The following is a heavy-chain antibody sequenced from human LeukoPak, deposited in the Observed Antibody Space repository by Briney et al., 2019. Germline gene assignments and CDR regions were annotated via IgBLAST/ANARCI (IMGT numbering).Heavy chain of an antibody. Sequence: GGSLRLSCAASGLTFSNYAMSWVRQASGKGLEWVSVISGSGDSTHYADSVKGRFTISRDNSKNTLYLQMNSLRVEDTAVYYCAIRFGEWYSYYYGMDVWGQGTTVTVSS. D-gene: IGHD3-10*01. CDR1: GLTFSNYA. CDR3: AIRFGEWYSYYYGMDV. V-gene: IGHV3-23*01. CDR2: ISGSGDST. J-gene: IGHJ6*02.